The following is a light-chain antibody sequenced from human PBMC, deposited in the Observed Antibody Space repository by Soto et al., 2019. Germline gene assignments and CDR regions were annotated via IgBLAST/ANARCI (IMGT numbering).Light chain of an antibody. J-gene: IGKJ4*01. CDR1: QSVNSNY. V-gene: IGKV3-11*01. Sequence: EIVLTQSPGTLSLSPGESAILSCRASQSVNSNYLAWYQQKPGQAPRLLIYDASNRATGIPARFSGSGSGTDFSLTISSLEPEDLAVYYCQQRSTWPLTFGGGTKVEIK. CDR3: QQRSTWPLT. CDR2: DAS.